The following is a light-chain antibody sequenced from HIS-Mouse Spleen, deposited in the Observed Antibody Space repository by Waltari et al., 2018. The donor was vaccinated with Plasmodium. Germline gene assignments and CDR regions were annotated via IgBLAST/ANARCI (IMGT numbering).Light chain of an antibody. Sequence: SYELTQPPSVSVSPGQTASITCSGGKLGDKYACWYQQKPGQSPVLVIYQDSKRPAGIPDRFSGSNSGNTATLTISGTQAMDEADYYCQAWDSSTVVFGGGTKLTVL. CDR1: KLGDKY. J-gene: IGLJ2*01. V-gene: IGLV3-1*01. CDR3: QAWDSSTVV. CDR2: QDS.